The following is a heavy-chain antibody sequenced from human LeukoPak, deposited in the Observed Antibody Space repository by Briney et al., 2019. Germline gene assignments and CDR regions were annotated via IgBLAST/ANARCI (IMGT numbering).Heavy chain of an antibody. CDR3: AKATYSSSWPTLDY. V-gene: IGHV3-23*01. CDR1: GFTFSSYA. D-gene: IGHD6-13*01. Sequence: PGGSLRLSCAASGFTFSSYAMSWVRQAPGKGLEWVSAISGSGGSTYYADSVKGRFTISRDNSKNTLYLQMNSLRAEDTAVYYCAKATYSSSWPTLDYWGQGTLVTVSS. J-gene: IGHJ4*02. CDR2: ISGSGGST.